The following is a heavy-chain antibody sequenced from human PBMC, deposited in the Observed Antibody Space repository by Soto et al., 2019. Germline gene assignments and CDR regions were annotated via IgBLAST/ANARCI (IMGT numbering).Heavy chain of an antibody. V-gene: IGHV1-18*01. CDR2: ISGYNGNA. J-gene: IGHJ5*02. CDR1: GYTFTTYG. Sequence: QVQLVQSGGEEKKPGASVKVSCKASGYTFTTYGISWVRQAPGQGLEWMGWISGYNGNAKYAQKFQDRVIMTRDTSMSTVNMELRTLRSDDTAVYYCARTRVTYNRIRGDWFDPWGQGTLVTVSP. CDR3: ARTRVTYNRIRGDWFDP. D-gene: IGHD1-20*01.